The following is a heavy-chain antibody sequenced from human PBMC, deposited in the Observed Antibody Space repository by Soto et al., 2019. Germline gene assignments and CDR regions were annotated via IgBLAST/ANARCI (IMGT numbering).Heavy chain of an antibody. CDR3: ARGGIVVVVAATHYFDY. Sequence: ASVKVSCKASGYTFTSYYMHWVLQAPGQGLEWMGIINPSGGSTSYAQKFQGRVTMTRDTSTSTVYMELSSLRSEDTAVYYCARGGIVVVVAATHYFDYWGQGTLVTVSS. J-gene: IGHJ4*02. V-gene: IGHV1-46*03. D-gene: IGHD2-15*01. CDR2: INPSGGST. CDR1: GYTFTSYY.